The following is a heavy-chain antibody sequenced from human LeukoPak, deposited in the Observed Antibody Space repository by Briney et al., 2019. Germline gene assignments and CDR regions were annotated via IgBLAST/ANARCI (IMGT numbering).Heavy chain of an antibody. V-gene: IGHV3-33*01. Sequence: PGGSLRLSCAASGFTFSSYGMHWVRQAPGKGLEWVAVIWYDGSNKYYADSVKGRFTISRDNSKNTLYLQMNSLRAEDTAVYYCARDRDTGGYGEFDYWGQGTLVTVSS. D-gene: IGHD2-8*02. CDR3: ARDRDTGGYGEFDY. CDR1: GFTFSSYG. CDR2: IWYDGSNK. J-gene: IGHJ4*02.